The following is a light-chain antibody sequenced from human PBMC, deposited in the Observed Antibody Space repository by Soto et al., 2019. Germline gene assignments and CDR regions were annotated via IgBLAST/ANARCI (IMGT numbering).Light chain of an antibody. CDR3: TSYAGGNNV. V-gene: IGLV2-8*01. CDR1: SSDVGGYNY. J-gene: IGLJ1*01. Sequence: QSVLTQPPSASGSPRQSVTISCTGTSSDVGGYNYVSWYQQHPGKVPQLMVYEVNKRPSGVPDRFSGSKSGNTASLTGSGLQAEDEADYYCTSYAGGNNVFGTGTKLTVL. CDR2: EVN.